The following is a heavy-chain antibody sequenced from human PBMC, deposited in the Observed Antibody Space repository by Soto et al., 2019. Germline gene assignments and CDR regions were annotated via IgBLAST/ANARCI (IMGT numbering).Heavy chain of an antibody. V-gene: IGHV3-74*01. J-gene: IGHJ6*02. CDR2: INSDGSST. CDR3: ARECYYGSGSYMDV. D-gene: IGHD3-10*01. CDR1: GFTFSRDW. Sequence: GGSLRLSCAASGFTFSRDWMHWVRQAPGKGLVWVSRINSDGSSTSYADSVKGRFTISRDNAKNTLYLQMNSLRAEDTAVYYCARECYYGSGSYMDVWGQGTTVTVSS.